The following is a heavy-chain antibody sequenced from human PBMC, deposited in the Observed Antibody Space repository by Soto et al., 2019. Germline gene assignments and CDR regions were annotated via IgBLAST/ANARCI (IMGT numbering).Heavy chain of an antibody. CDR3: ARDHEYSTSGLYWFDL. D-gene: IGHD6-6*01. J-gene: IGHJ5*02. CDR2: ISAYNGDT. Sequence: GSVEVSCKAAGYTFTSYGITWVRQAPGQDLEWMGWISAYNGDTNYAQRLQGRVTMTTDTSTSTVYMELKSLKSDDTAVYYCARDHEYSTSGLYWFDLWGQGNPVTVSS. V-gene: IGHV1-18*04. CDR1: GYTFTSYG.